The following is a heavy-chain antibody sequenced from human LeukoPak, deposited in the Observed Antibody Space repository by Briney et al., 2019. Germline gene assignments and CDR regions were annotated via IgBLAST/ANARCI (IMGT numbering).Heavy chain of an antibody. J-gene: IGHJ4*02. V-gene: IGHV3-7*01. CDR1: GFPFTSYW. CDR2: IKEDGSQT. CDR3: TRKGSSGPSWDFDR. Sequence: PGGSLRLSCAASGFPFTSYWMTWVRQAPGKGLEWVANIKEDGSQTYYVDSVKGRFTISRDNAKNSLYLQMNTLRAEDTALYYCTRKGSSGPSWDFDRWGQGTLVTVSS. D-gene: IGHD6-19*01.